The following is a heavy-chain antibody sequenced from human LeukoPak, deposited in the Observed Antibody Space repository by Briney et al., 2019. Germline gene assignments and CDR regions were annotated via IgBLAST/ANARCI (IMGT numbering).Heavy chain of an antibody. CDR2: NYHSGST. Sequence: ETLSLTCTVSRYSISRGYYWGLIRQPPGKGLEWIGRNYHSGSTYYNPSLKSRVTISVDTSKNQFSLKVSSVTAADTEVYYCARVGREYSSWLGVDYYYCYLDDWGKGTTVTVSS. D-gene: IGHD6-6*01. CDR1: RYSISRGYY. V-gene: IGHV4-38-2*02. J-gene: IGHJ6*03. CDR3: ARVGREYSSWLGVDYYYCYLDD.